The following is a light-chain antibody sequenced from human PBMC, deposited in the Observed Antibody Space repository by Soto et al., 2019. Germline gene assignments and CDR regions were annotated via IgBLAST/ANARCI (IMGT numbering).Light chain of an antibody. CDR1: QGFSSD. J-gene: IGKJ4*01. V-gene: IGKV1-9*01. Sequence: DIQLTQSPSFLSASVGDRVTITCRASQGFSSDLAWYQLKPAKAPKLLIYRVSTLQSGVPSRFSGSGSGTGFTLTISGLQPEDSATYYCQQVNSYPLTFGGGTKLEIK. CDR2: RVS. CDR3: QQVNSYPLT.